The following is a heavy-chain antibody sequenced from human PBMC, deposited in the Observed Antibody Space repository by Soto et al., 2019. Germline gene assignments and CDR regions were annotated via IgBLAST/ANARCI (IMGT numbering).Heavy chain of an antibody. V-gene: IGHV3-23*01. CDR2: IDVLDGA. D-gene: IGHD2-15*01. J-gene: IGHJ4*02. CDR1: GLSLNNYA. CDR3: SDWRAGGPVNLDH. Sequence: EVQILESGGDLVQPGGSLRLSCVVSGLSLNNYAIAWVRHAPGKGLECVSTIDVLDGAWYSDSVRGRLAISGDVSRHTVYLQMSSLRVEDTAIYFCSDWRAGGPVNLDHWGPGTRVTVSS.